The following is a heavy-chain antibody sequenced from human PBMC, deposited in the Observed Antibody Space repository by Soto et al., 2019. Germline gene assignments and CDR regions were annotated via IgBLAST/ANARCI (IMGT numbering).Heavy chain of an antibody. CDR2: IIPIFGTA. V-gene: IGHV1-69*13. D-gene: IGHD3-22*01. CDR1: GGTFSSYA. CDR3: ARGTHSGFYDSSGYPPPVYYYGMDV. J-gene: IGHJ6*02. Sequence: SVKVSCKASGGTFSSYAISWVRQAPGQGLEWMGGIIPIFGTANYAQKFQGRVTITADESTSTAYMELSSLRSEDTAVYYCARGTHSGFYDSSGYPPPVYYYGMDVWGQGTTVTVSS.